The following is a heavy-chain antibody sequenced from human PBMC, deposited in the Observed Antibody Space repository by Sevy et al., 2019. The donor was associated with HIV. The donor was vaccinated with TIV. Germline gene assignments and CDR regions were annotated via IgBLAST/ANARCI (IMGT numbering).Heavy chain of an antibody. CDR2: IWFDGSNT. Sequence: GGSLRLSCAASGFTFSSYAMHWVRQAPGKGLEWLAVIWFDGSNTYYSDSVKGRFTISRDIAKNTLHLQMNSLRAEDTAVYYCARDLEFYDYGDYGPAFMPDFWGHGTLVTVSS. J-gene: IGHJ4*01. V-gene: IGHV3-33*08. CDR1: GFTFSSYA. D-gene: IGHD4-17*01. CDR3: ARDLEFYDYGDYGPAFMPDF.